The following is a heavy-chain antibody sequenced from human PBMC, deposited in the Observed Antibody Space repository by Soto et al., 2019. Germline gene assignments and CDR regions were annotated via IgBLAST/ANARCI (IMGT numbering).Heavy chain of an antibody. J-gene: IGHJ4*02. CDR3: ARGSSSWYSYFDY. CDR2: IYYSGST. CDR1: GDSISSGDYY. V-gene: IGHV4-30-4*01. Sequence: KTSETLSLTCTVSGDSISSGDYYWSWIRQPPGKGLEWIGYIYYSGSTYYNPSLKSRVTISVDTSKNQFSLKLSSVTAADTAVYYCARGSSSWYSYFDYWGQGTLVTVSS. D-gene: IGHD6-13*01.